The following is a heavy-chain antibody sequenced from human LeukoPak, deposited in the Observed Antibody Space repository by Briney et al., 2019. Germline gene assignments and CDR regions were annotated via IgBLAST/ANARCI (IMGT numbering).Heavy chain of an antibody. CDR3: AKDVSALSHYYGMDV. CDR1: GFTFSSYG. V-gene: IGHV3-30*18. CDR2: ISYDGSNK. J-gene: IGHJ6*02. Sequence: EGSLRLSCAASGFTFSSYGMHWVRQAPGKGLEWVAVISYDGSNKYYADSVKGRFTISRDNSKNTLYLQMNSLRAEDTAVYYCAKDVSALSHYYGMDVWGQGTTVTVSS. D-gene: IGHD2/OR15-2a*01.